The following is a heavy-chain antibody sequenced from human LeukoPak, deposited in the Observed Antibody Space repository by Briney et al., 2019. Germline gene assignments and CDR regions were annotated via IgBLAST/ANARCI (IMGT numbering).Heavy chain of an antibody. CDR2: IGSAGAT. Sequence: PGGSLRLSCAASGFTFSSSDMHWVRQATGKGLEWVSGIGSAGATFYAGSVRGRFTISRENAKNSLYLQMNSLRAEDTAVYYCARDPLVGGMDVWGKGTTVTVSS. V-gene: IGHV3-13*01. CDR1: GFTFSSSD. D-gene: IGHD6-13*01. CDR3: ARDPLVGGMDV. J-gene: IGHJ6*04.